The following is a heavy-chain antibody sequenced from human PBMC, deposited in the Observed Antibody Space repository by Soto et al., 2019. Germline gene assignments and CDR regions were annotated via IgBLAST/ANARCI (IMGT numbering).Heavy chain of an antibody. J-gene: IGHJ3*02. CDR1: GGSISSGGYY. CDR2: IYYSGST. Sequence: QVQLQESGPGLVKPSQTLSLTCTVSGGSISSGGYYWSWIRQHPGKGLEWIGYIYYSGSTYYNPSLKSRVTISVDTSKNQFSLKLSSVTAADTAVYYCARGYCSGGSCPSAFDIWGQGTMVTVSS. V-gene: IGHV4-31*03. D-gene: IGHD2-15*01. CDR3: ARGYCSGGSCPSAFDI.